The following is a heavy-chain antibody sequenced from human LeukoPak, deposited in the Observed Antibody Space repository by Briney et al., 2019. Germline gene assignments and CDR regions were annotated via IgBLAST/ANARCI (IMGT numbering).Heavy chain of an antibody. V-gene: IGHV3-11*01. CDR1: GFRFSDYY. Sequence: GGSLRLSCAASGFRFSDYYMSWIRQAPGRGLEWASYISSSGTTIYYGDSVQGRFTISRDNAKNSLYLQMNSLRADDTAVYYCARERISGAFDIWGQGTMVTVSS. J-gene: IGHJ3*02. CDR3: ARERISGAFDI. D-gene: IGHD2-15*01. CDR2: ISSSGTTI.